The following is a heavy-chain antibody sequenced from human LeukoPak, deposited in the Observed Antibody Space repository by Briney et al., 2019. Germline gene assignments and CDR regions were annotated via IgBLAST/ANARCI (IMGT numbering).Heavy chain of an antibody. CDR1: GGSFSGYY. CDR2: INHSGST. CDR3: ARLNNPLWFGELYAKYYFDY. Sequence: SETLSLTCAVYGGSFSGYYWSWIRQPPGKGLEWIGEINHSGSTNYNPSLKSRVTISVDTSKNQFSLKLSSVTAADTAVYYCARLNNPLWFGELYAKYYFDYWGQGTLVTVSS. V-gene: IGHV4-34*01. J-gene: IGHJ4*02. D-gene: IGHD3-10*01.